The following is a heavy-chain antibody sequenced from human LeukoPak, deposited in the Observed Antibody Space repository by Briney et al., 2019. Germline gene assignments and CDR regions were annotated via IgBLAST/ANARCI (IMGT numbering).Heavy chain of an antibody. V-gene: IGHV3-33*06. CDR2: IWYDGSNK. CDR3: AKDRHASSYYFDY. CDR1: GFTFSNYG. Sequence: GGSLRLSCAVSGFTFSNYGMHWVRQAPGKGLEWVALIWYDGSNKYYADSVKGRFTISRDNSKNTLYLQMNSRRAEDTAVYYCAKDRHASSYYFDYWGQGTLVTVSS. J-gene: IGHJ4*02. D-gene: IGHD2-2*01.